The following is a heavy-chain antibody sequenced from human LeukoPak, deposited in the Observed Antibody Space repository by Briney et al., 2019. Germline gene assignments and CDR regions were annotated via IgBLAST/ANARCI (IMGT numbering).Heavy chain of an antibody. Sequence: SETLSLTCTGSGGSISSYYWSWIRHPPGKGLEWIGEINHRGSTNYNPSLKSRVIISVDTSKNQFSLKLSSVTAADTAAYYCARRPMVRGLISLDYWGQGTLVTVSS. CDR1: GGSISSYY. CDR3: ARRPMVRGLISLDY. D-gene: IGHD3-10*01. V-gene: IGHV4-34*01. CDR2: INHRGST. J-gene: IGHJ4*02.